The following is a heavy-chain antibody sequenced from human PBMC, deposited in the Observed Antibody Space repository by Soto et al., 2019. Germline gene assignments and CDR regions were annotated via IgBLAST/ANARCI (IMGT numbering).Heavy chain of an antibody. J-gene: IGHJ6*03. CDR2: IYYSGST. V-gene: IGHV4-39*01. CDR3: ASLASGYSSYYYYYYMDV. Sequence: SMTLSLACTVCGAYIGSSTCYWGWIRQPPGKGLEWIGSIYYSGSTYYNPSLKSRVTISVDTSKNQFSLKLSSVTAADTAVYYCASLASGYSSYYYYYYMDVWGKGTTVT. CDR1: GAYIGSSTCY. D-gene: IGHD5-12*01.